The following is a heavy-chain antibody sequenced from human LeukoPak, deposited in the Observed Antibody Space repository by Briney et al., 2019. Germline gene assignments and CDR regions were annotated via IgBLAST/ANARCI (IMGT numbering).Heavy chain of an antibody. Sequence: SETLSLTCTVSGGSISSRSYYWGWIRQPPGKGLEWIGSIYYSGSTYYNPSLKSRVTISVDTSKNQFSLKLSSVTAADTAVYYCASRGGCSTTSCYNWFDPWGQGTLVTVSS. CDR2: IYYSGST. D-gene: IGHD2-2*01. V-gene: IGHV4-39*07. J-gene: IGHJ5*02. CDR3: ASRGGCSTTSCYNWFDP. CDR1: GGSISSRSYY.